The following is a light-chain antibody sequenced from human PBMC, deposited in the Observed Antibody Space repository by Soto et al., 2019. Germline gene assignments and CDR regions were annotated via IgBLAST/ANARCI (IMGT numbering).Light chain of an antibody. CDR1: QSISRS. Sequence: EFLLTQSPGTLSVSPGERVTLSCRASQSISRSLAWYQHKPGQAPRLLIYDASHRATGVPDRFSGSGSGTDFTLTISSLEPEDFAVYYCQQRRNWYTFGQGTKVDIK. J-gene: IGKJ2*01. CDR2: DAS. V-gene: IGKV3-11*01. CDR3: QQRRNWYT.